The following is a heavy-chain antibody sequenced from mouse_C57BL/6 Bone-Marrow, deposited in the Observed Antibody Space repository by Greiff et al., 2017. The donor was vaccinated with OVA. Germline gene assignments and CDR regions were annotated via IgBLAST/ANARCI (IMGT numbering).Heavy chain of an antibody. CDR3: AMDDVNV. Sequence: QVQLQQPGAELVRPGTSVKLSCKASGYTFTSYWMHWVKQRPGQGLEWIGVIDPSDSYTNYNQKFKGKATLTVDTSSSTAYMQLSSLTAEDSAVYYCAMDDVNVWGTGTTVTVSS. CDR1: GYTFTSYW. J-gene: IGHJ1*03. CDR2: IDPSDSYT. V-gene: IGHV1-59*01.